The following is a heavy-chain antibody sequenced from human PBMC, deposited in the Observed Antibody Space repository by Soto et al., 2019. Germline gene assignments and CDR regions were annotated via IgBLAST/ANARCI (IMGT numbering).Heavy chain of an antibody. Sequence: QVQLQESGPGLVKPPQTLSLNCNVSGGSISSGGYYWSWIRQRPGKGLEWIGYIFHSGSTYYNPSLKSRVTISVDTSKNQFSLKLTSVTAADTAMYYCARAGYCTSTSCYLFEYWGQGTLVTVSS. J-gene: IGHJ4*02. CDR2: IFHSGST. CDR1: GGSISSGGYY. CDR3: ARAGYCTSTSCYLFEY. D-gene: IGHD2-2*03. V-gene: IGHV4-31*03.